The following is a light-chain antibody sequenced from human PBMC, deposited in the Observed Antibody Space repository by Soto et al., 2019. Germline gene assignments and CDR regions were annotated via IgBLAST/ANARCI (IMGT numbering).Light chain of an antibody. J-gene: IGLJ2*01. CDR2: EVS. V-gene: IGLV2-8*01. Sequence: QSALTQPPSASGSPGQSVTISCTGTSSDVGGYNYVSWYQQHPGKAPKLMIYEVSKRPSGVPHRFSGSKSGNTASLTVSGLKAEEGADYYCSSYAGSNNLVLGGGPSCPS. CDR1: SSDVGGYNY. CDR3: SSYAGSNNLV.